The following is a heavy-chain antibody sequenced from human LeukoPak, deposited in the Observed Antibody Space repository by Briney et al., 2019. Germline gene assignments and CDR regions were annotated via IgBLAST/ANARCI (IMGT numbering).Heavy chain of an antibody. V-gene: IGHV3-23*01. J-gene: IGHJ6*02. CDR2: ISGSGGST. Sequence: GSLRLSCAASGFTFSSYAMSWVRQAPGKGLEWVSAISGSGGSTYYADSVKGRFTISRDNSKNTLYLQMNSLRAEDTAVYYCATPQPDIYYYYYGMDVWGQGTTVTVSS. CDR1: GFTFSSYA. CDR3: ATPQPDIYYYYYGMDV. D-gene: IGHD1-14*01.